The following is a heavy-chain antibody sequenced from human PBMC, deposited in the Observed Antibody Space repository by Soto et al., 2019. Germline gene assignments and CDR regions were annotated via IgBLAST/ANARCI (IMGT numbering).Heavy chain of an antibody. CDR3: ARGWGRIFDY. D-gene: IGHD7-27*01. CDR2: INHSGST. Sequence: QVQLQQWGAGLLKPSETLSLTCAVYGGSFSGYYWNWIRQPPGKGLEWIGEINHSGSTNYNPSLKSRVTISVDTSKNQLSLKLSSVTAADKAVYYCARGWGRIFDYWGQGTLVTVSS. J-gene: IGHJ4*02. CDR1: GGSFSGYY. V-gene: IGHV4-34*01.